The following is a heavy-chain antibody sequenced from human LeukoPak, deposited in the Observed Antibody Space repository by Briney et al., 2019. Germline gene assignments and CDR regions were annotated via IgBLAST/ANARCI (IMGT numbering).Heavy chain of an antibody. J-gene: IGHJ3*02. Sequence: SETLSLTCTVSGGSISSGDYYWSWIRQPPGKGLEWIGYIYYSGSTYYNPSLKSRVTISVDTSKNQFSLKLSSVTAADTAVYYCARGFGFWSAFDIWGQGTMVTVSS. CDR2: IYYSGST. CDR3: ARGFGFWSAFDI. D-gene: IGHD3-3*01. CDR1: GGSISSGDYY. V-gene: IGHV4-30-4*08.